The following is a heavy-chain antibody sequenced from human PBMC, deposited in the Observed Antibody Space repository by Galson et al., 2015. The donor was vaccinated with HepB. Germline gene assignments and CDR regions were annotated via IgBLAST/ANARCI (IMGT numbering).Heavy chain of an antibody. Sequence: TLSLTCSVSGGAVGTGGYHWTWIRQHPGKGLEWIGYIYYSGTTSYNPALKSRVTISADTSKNQFSLKLTSVTAADTAVYYCARTDAFFFGTGSSPFDSWGQATLVTVSS. D-gene: IGHD3-10*01. CDR3: ARTDAFFFGTGSSPFDS. V-gene: IGHV4-31*03. J-gene: IGHJ4*02. CDR2: IYYSGTT. CDR1: GGAVGTGGYH.